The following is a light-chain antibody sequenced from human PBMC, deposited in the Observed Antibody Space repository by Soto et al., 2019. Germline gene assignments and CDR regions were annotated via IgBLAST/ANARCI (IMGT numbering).Light chain of an antibody. V-gene: IGKV3-20*01. J-gene: IGKJ2*01. Sequence: DIVLTQSPGTLSLSPGEGATLSCRASQSVSSSYLAWYQQKPGQAPRLLMFAASSRATGIPDRFSGSGSGTDVTLTISRLEPEDFAVYYCQQYGSSPYTCGQGTKLEI. CDR3: QQYGSSPYT. CDR1: QSVSSSY. CDR2: AAS.